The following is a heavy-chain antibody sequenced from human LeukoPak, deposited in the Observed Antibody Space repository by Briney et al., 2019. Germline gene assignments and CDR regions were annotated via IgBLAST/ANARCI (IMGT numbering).Heavy chain of an antibody. CDR3: ARDLSQWELRDDAFDI. V-gene: IGHV3-9*01. J-gene: IGHJ3*02. D-gene: IGHD1-26*01. Sequence: PGRSLRLSCAASGFTFDDYAMHWVRQAPGKGLEWVSGISWNSGSIGYADSVKGRFTISRDNAKNSLYLQMNSLRAEDTAVYYCARDLSQWELRDDAFDIWGQGTMVTVSS. CDR2: ISWNSGSI. CDR1: GFTFDDYA.